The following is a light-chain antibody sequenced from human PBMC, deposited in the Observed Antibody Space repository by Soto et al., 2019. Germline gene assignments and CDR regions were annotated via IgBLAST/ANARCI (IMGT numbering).Light chain of an antibody. CDR3: QKYNTDPFT. J-gene: IGKJ3*01. V-gene: IGKV1-27*01. CDR2: AGS. CDR1: QGISTY. Sequence: DIQMTQSPSSLSASVGDSVNITCRASQGISTYLAWYQQKPGKSPKLLIYAGSILRSGVPSRFSGTRYDTEFTLTISSLQPEDVATSYCQKYNTDPFTFGPGTKVDIK.